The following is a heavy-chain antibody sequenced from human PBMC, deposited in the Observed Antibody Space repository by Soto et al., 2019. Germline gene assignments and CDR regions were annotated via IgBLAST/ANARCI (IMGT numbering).Heavy chain of an antibody. D-gene: IGHD3-16*01. CDR1: GYTFTSYD. CDR3: ATAYVWVAPLGFDP. J-gene: IGHJ5*02. V-gene: IGHV1-8*01. CDR2: MNPNSGNT. Sequence: ASVKVSCKASGYTFTSYDINWVRQATGQGLEWMGWMNPNSGNTGYAQKFQGRVTMTRNTSISTAYMELSSLRSEDTAVYYCATAYVWVAPLGFDPWGQGTLVTVSS.